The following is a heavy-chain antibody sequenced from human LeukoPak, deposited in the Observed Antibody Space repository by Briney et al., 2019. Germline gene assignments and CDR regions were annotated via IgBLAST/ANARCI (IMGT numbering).Heavy chain of an antibody. J-gene: IGHJ6*02. CDR2: ISGSGGST. CDR3: AKVMVSVTTYYYYYYYGMDV. D-gene: IGHD4-17*01. CDR1: GFTFSSYA. Sequence: PGGSLRLSCAASGFTFSSYAMSWVRQAPGKGLEWVSGISGSGGSTYYADSVKGRFTISRDNSKNTLYLQMNSLRAEDTAVYYCAKVMVSVTTYYYYYYYGMDVWGQGTTVTVSS. V-gene: IGHV3-23*01.